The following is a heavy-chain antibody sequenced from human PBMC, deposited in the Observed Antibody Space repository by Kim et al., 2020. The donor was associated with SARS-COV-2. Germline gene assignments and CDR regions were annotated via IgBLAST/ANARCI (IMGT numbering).Heavy chain of an antibody. J-gene: IGHJ4*02. CDR3: AGGTYGSGSYPGY. D-gene: IGHD3-10*01. Sequence: YNPPRKIRVTIAVDTSKNQFSLKLSTVTAADTAVYYCAGGTYGSGSYPGYWGQGTLVTVSS. V-gene: IGHV4-59*09.